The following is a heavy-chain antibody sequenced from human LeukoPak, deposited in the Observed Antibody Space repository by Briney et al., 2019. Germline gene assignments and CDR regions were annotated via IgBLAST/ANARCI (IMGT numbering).Heavy chain of an antibody. CDR3: AKVSYTVLFDC. J-gene: IGHJ4*02. Sequence: PGGSLRLSCAASGFTFSSYGMHWVRQAPGKGLEWVAVISYDGSNKYYADSVKGRFTISRDNSKNTLYLQMNSLRAEDTAVYYCAKVSYTVLFDCWGQGTLVTVSS. D-gene: IGHD3-16*02. CDR2: ISYDGSNK. V-gene: IGHV3-30*18. CDR1: GFTFSSYG.